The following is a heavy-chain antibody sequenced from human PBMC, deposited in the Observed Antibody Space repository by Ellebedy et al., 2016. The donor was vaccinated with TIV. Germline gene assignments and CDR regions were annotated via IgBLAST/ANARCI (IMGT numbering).Heavy chain of an antibody. J-gene: IGHJ6*02. Sequence: AASVTVSCKASGYTFTSYGISWVRQAPGQGLEWMGWISAYNGNTNYAQKLQGRVTMTTDTSTSTAYMELRSLRSDDTAVYYCARVADFWSGYYETRYGMDVWGQGTTVTVSS. CDR1: GYTFTSYG. CDR2: ISAYNGNT. CDR3: ARVADFWSGYYETRYGMDV. V-gene: IGHV1-18*01. D-gene: IGHD3-3*01.